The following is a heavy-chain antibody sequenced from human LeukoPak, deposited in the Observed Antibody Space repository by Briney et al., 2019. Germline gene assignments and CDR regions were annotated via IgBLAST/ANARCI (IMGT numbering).Heavy chain of an antibody. Sequence: GGSLRLSCAASGFTFSIYSMNWVRQTPGKGLEWVSSISSSSAYIYYADSVKGRFTISRDNAKSSLYLQMNSLRAEDTAVYYCAREEYSSSSWIDYWGQGTLVTVSS. CDR1: GFTFSIYS. D-gene: IGHD6-6*01. J-gene: IGHJ4*02. CDR3: AREEYSSSSWIDY. V-gene: IGHV3-21*04. CDR2: ISSSSAYI.